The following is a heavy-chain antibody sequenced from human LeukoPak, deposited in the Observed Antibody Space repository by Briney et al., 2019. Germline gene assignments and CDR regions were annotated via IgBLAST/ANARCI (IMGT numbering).Heavy chain of an antibody. V-gene: IGHV3-53*01. D-gene: IGHD5-18*01. Sequence: GGSLRLSCAASGLTVSSNYMSWVRQAPGKGVGWVSVIYSGGTTYYAASVKGRFTISRDNSTNTLYLQMHSLRAEDTAVYYCAIVDTAMDPWGQGTLVIVSS. J-gene: IGHJ5*02. CDR2: IYSGGTT. CDR3: AIVDTAMDP. CDR1: GLTVSSNY.